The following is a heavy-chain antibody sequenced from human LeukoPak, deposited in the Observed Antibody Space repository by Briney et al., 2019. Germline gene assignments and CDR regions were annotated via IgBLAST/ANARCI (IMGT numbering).Heavy chain of an antibody. V-gene: IGHV4-4*07. CDR2: IYTSGST. CDR3: ARDAYSYGSDDAFNI. CDR1: GGSISSYY. Sequence: SETLSLTCTVSGGSISSYYWSWIRQPAGKGLEWIGRIYTSGSTNYNPSLKSRVTISVDTSKNQFSLKLNSVTAADTAVYYCARDAYSYGSDDAFNIWGQGTMVTVSS. J-gene: IGHJ3*02. D-gene: IGHD5-18*01.